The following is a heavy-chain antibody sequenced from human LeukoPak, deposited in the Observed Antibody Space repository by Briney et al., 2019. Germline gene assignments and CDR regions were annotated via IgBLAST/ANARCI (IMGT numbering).Heavy chain of an antibody. CDR1: GFTFSSYA. CDR3: AKDPAWIQLWNLLRFNY. D-gene: IGHD5-18*01. Sequence: QPGGSLRLSCAASGFTFSSYAMSWGRQAPGKGLEWVSAISGSGGSTYYADSVKGRFTISRDNSKNTLYLQMNSLRAEDTAVYYCAKDPAWIQLWNLLRFNYWGQGSLVTVSS. V-gene: IGHV3-23*01. J-gene: IGHJ4*02. CDR2: ISGSGGST.